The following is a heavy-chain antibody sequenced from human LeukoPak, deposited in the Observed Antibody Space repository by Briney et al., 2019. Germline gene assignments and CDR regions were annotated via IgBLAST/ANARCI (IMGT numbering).Heavy chain of an antibody. Sequence: PSETLSLTCTVSGGSISSYYWSWIRQPPGKGLEWIGYIYYSGSTNYNPSLKSRVTISVDTSKNQFSLKLSSVTAADTAVYYCARVGDRYQSLDYWGQGTLVTVSS. CDR3: ARVGDRYQSLDY. D-gene: IGHD5-24*01. CDR1: GGSISSYY. J-gene: IGHJ4*02. V-gene: IGHV4-59*01. CDR2: IYYSGST.